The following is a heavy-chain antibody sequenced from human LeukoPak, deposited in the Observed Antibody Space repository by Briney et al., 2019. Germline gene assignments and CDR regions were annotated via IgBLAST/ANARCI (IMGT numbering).Heavy chain of an antibody. CDR2: ISYDGSNK. CDR3: ASEPDSGYDWVNDY. V-gene: IGHV3-30*04. J-gene: IGHJ4*02. D-gene: IGHD5-12*01. Sequence: GGSLRLSCAASGFTFSSYAMHWVRQAPGKGLEWVAVISYDGSNKYYADSVKGRFTISRDNSKNTLYLQMNSLRAEDTAVYYCASEPDSGYDWVNDYRGQGTLVTVSS. CDR1: GFTFSSYA.